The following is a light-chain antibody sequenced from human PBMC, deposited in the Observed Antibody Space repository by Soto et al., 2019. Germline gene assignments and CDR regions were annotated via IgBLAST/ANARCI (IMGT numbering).Light chain of an antibody. CDR1: KLGDRY. J-gene: IGLJ2*01. Sequence: SYELTQPPSVSVSPGQTASITCSGDKLGDRYACWYQQKPGQSPVLVFYQDSKRPSGIPGRFSGSNSGNTATLTISGTQAKDEADYYCQALDSSTAFVFGGGTKLTVL. CDR3: QALDSSTAFV. CDR2: QDS. V-gene: IGLV3-1*01.